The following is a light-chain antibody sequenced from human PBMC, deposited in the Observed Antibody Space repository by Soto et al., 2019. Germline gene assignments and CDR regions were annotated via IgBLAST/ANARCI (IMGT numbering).Light chain of an antibody. J-gene: IGKJ5*01. CDR2: DAS. CDR1: QSVSPN. CDR3: QQYNDSPPIT. Sequence: QSVSPNLASYQQKPGQPPRLXXYDASTRATVIPARFSGSGSGTEFSLTISSLQSEDFAVYYCQQYNDSPPITFSQGTRLEIK. V-gene: IGKV3-15*01.